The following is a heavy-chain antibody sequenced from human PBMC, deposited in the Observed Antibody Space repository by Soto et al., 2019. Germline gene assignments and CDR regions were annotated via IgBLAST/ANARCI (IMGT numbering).Heavy chain of an antibody. CDR1: GFIFSRNG. CDR2: ISYDGSNK. J-gene: IGHJ4*02. D-gene: IGHD6-13*01. CDR3: AKDYHSSSWFDY. V-gene: IGHV3-30*18. Sequence: GGSLRLSCAASGFIFSRNGMHWVRQAPGKGLEWVAAISYDGSNKYYADSVKGRFTISRDNSKNTLSLQMNSLRAEDTAVYYCAKDYHSSSWFDYWGQGTLVTVSS.